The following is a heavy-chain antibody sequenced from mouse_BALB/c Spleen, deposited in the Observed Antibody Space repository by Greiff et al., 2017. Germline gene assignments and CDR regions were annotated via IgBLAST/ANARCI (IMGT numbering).Heavy chain of an antibody. V-gene: IGHV3-2*02. J-gene: IGHJ4*01. CDR3: ARSAGSSPYAMDY. CDR2: ISYSGST. Sequence: ESGPGLVKPSQSLSLTCTVTGYSITSDYAWNWIRQFPGNKLEWMGYISYSGSTSYNPSLKSRISITRDTSKNQFFLQLNSVTTEDTATYYCARSAGSSPYAMDYWGQGTSVTVSS. CDR1: GYSITSDYA. D-gene: IGHD1-1*01.